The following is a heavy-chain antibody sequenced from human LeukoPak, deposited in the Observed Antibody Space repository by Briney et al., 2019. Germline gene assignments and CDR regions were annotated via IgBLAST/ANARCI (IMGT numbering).Heavy chain of an antibody. CDR2: IYYSGST. J-gene: IGHJ6*02. CDR1: GYSISNDYY. V-gene: IGHV4-30-4*02. CDR3: ARAGSSWYYYYYGMDV. Sequence: PSDTLSLTCAVSGYSISNDYYWSWIRQPPGKGLEWIGYIYYSGSTYYNPSLKSRVTISVDTSKNQFSLKLSSVTAADTAVYYCARAGSSWYYYYYGMDVWGQGTTVTVSS. D-gene: IGHD6-13*01.